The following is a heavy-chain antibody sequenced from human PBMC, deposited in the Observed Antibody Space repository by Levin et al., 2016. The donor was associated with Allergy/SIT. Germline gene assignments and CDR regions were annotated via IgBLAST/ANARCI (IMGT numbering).Heavy chain of an antibody. J-gene: IGHJ1*01. CDR2: IIPILDIA. CDR3: ARDSSGWVEDFQH. D-gene: IGHD3-22*01. CDR1: GGNFNSTFKSYG. V-gene: IGHV1-69*04. Sequence: SVKVSCKGFGGNFNSTFKSYGFSWVRQAPGQGLEWMGRIIPILDIANYAQNFQGRVTITADKSTSTAYMELSSLRSEDTAVYYCARDSSGWVEDFQHWGQGTLVTVSS.